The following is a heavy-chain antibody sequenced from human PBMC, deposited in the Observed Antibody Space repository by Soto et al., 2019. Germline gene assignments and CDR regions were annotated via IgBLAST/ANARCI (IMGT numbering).Heavy chain of an antibody. CDR1: GGTFSSYA. V-gene: IGHV1-69*13. D-gene: IGHD1-7*01. J-gene: IGHJ6*02. CDR2: IIPIFGTA. CDR3: ARAKLYNWIYGGSDYYYYGIDV. Sequence: SVKVSCKASGGTFSSYAISWVRQAPGQGLEWMGGIIPIFGTANYAQKFQGRVTITADESTSTAYMELSSLRSEDTAVYYCARAKLYNWIYGGSDYYYYGIDVRAQRTTVTGSS.